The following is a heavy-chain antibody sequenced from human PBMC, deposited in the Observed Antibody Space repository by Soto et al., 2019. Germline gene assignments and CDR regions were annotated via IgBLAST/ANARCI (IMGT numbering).Heavy chain of an antibody. Sequence: SVKVSCKASGGTFSSYAISWVRQAPGQGLEWMGGIIPIFGTANYAQKFQGRVTITADESTSTAYMELSSLRSEDTAVYYCARRGQLEQYYYYYYGMDVWGQGTTVTVSS. D-gene: IGHD1-1*01. CDR1: GGTFSSYA. CDR2: IIPIFGTA. CDR3: ARRGQLEQYYYYYYGMDV. V-gene: IGHV1-69*13. J-gene: IGHJ6*02.